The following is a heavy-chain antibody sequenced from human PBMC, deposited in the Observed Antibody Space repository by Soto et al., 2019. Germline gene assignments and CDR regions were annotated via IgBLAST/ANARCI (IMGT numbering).Heavy chain of an antibody. CDR1: GGSISSYY. Sequence: SETLSLTCTVSGGSISSYYWSWIRQPPGKGLEWIGYIYYSGSTNYNPSLKSRVTISVDTYKNQFSLKLSSVTAADTAVYYCARDIEGRYYFDYWGQGTLVTVSS. J-gene: IGHJ4*02. CDR3: ARDIEGRYYFDY. CDR2: IYYSGST. D-gene: IGHD6-6*01. V-gene: IGHV4-59*01.